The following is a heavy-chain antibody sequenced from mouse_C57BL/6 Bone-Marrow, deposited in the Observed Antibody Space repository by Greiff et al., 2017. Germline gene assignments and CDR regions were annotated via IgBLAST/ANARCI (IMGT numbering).Heavy chain of an antibody. Sequence: VQLQQSGAELVRPGASVKLSCTASGFNIKDYYMHWVKQRPEQGLEWIGWIDPENGDTEYASKFQGKATITADTSSNTAYLQLSSLTSEDTAVYCCTINWDYFDYWGQGTTLTVSS. CDR3: TINWDYFDY. V-gene: IGHV14-4*01. J-gene: IGHJ2*01. CDR2: IDPENGDT. D-gene: IGHD4-1*02. CDR1: GFNIKDYY.